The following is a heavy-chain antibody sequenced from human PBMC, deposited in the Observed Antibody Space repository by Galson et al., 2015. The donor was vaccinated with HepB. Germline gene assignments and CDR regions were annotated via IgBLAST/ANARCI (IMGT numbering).Heavy chain of an antibody. CDR3: ARGPLDIVVVPAAREGQSWFDP. CDR2: ISYDGSNK. CDR1: GFTFSSYA. J-gene: IGHJ5*02. D-gene: IGHD2-2*03. V-gene: IGHV3-30-3*01. Sequence: LRLSCAASGFTFSSYAMHWVRQAPGKGLEWVAVISYDGSNKYYADSVKGRFTISRDNSKNTLYLQMNSLRAEDTAVYYCARGPLDIVVVPAAREGQSWFDPWGQGTLVTVSS.